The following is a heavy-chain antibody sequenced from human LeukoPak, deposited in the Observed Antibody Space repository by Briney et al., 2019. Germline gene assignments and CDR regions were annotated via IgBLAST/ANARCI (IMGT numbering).Heavy chain of an antibody. CDR2: ISYDGSNK. CDR1: GFTFSSYG. Sequence: GGSLRLSCAASGFTFSSYGMHWVRQAPGKGLEWVAVISYDGSNKYYADSVKGRFTISRDNVDNVVYLQMNSLGAEDTAVYYCARVAVSGPTGWFDSWGQGTLVIVSS. V-gene: IGHV3-30*03. J-gene: IGHJ5*01. CDR3: ARVAVSGPTGWFDS. D-gene: IGHD2-8*02.